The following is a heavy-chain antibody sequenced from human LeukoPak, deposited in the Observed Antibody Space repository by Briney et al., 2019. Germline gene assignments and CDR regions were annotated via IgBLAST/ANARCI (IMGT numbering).Heavy chain of an antibody. Sequence: SGTLSLTFCVSGGSITNTNYWTWVRQPPGKGLEWIGEVNLQGSTNYNPSLMGRVAISVDTSENHISLQLTSVTAADTAVYYCAREGGPYRPLDYSGQGTLVTVSS. CDR3: AREGGPYRPLDY. CDR1: GGSITNTNY. V-gene: IGHV4-4*02. J-gene: IGHJ4*02. CDR2: VNLQGST.